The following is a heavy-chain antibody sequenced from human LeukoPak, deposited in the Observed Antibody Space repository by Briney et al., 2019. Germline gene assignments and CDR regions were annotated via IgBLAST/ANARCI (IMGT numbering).Heavy chain of an antibody. Sequence: ASVKVSCKASGYTFTSYGISWVRQAPGQGLEWMGWISAYNGNTNYAQKLQGRVTMTTDTSTSTAYMELRSLRSDDTAVYYCARDYYGSGSYRRSAFDPWGQGTLVIVSS. V-gene: IGHV1-18*01. CDR1: GYTFTSYG. J-gene: IGHJ5*02. CDR3: ARDYYGSGSYRRSAFDP. CDR2: ISAYNGNT. D-gene: IGHD3-10*01.